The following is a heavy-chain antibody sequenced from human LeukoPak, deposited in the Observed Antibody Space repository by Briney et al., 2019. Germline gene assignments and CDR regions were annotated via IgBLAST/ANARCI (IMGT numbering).Heavy chain of an antibody. CDR2: ISGSGGST. J-gene: IGHJ4*02. Sequence: PGGSLRLSCAASGFTFSSYAMSWVRQAPGKGLEWVSAISGSGGSTYYADSVKGRFTISRDNSKNTLYLQMNSLRAEDTAVYYCAKAYGSGSYYRHSPFFFDYWGQGTLVTVSS. CDR1: GFTFSSYA. D-gene: IGHD3-10*01. V-gene: IGHV3-23*01. CDR3: AKAYGSGSYYRHSPFFFDY.